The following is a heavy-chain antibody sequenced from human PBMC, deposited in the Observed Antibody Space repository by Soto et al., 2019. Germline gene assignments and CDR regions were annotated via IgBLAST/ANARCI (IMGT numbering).Heavy chain of an antibody. V-gene: IGHV4-39*01. J-gene: IGHJ4*02. Sequence: PSETLSLTCTVSGISVSTSDYYRGWLRQPPGKGLHWIGNIYYSDTTFYNPSLRSRVTLSVDTSKNQFSLRQNSVTAADTAVYFCAGFVVPASRNSDFDYWGRGTLVTVSS. CDR3: AGFVVPASRNSDFDY. D-gene: IGHD2-15*01. CDR2: IYYSDTT. CDR1: GISVSTSDYY.